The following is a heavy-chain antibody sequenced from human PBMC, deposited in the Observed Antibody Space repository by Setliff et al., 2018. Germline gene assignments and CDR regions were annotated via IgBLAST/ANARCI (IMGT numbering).Heavy chain of an antibody. J-gene: IGHJ6*03. V-gene: IGHV4-4*08. CDR1: GDSLRNDY. D-gene: IGHD3-10*01. CDR2: MHAGGNI. CDR3: ARGRLSFGSYGSGNQWKYYYYMDV. Sequence: PSETLSLTCSVSGDSLRNDYWTWIRQPPGKGLEWIGNMHAGGNINYNPSLKGRVTLSLATSKSQFSLNLTSVTAADTAIYYCARGRLSFGSYGSGNQWKYYYYMDVWGKGTTVTVSS.